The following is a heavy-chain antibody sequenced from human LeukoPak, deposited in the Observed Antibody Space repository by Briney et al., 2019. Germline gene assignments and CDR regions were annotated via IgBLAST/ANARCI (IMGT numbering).Heavy chain of an antibody. Sequence: PGGSLRLSCAASGFTFSSYSMNWVRQAPGKGLEWVSSISSSSYIYYADSVKGRFTISRDNAKNSLYLQMNSLRAEDTAVYYCARTGRSGTSCWDYWGQGTLVTVSS. J-gene: IGHJ4*02. V-gene: IGHV3-21*01. CDR1: GFTFSSYS. CDR3: ARTGRSGTSCWDY. CDR2: ISSSSYI. D-gene: IGHD2-2*01.